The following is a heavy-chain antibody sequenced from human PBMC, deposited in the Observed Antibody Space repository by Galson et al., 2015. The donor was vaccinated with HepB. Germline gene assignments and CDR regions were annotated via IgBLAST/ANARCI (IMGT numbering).Heavy chain of an antibody. CDR2: ISDSGTTT. J-gene: IGHJ5*02. V-gene: IGHV3-11*01. CDR3: ARATLGWFDP. Sequence: SLRLSCAATGFTFSDYSMTWIRQAPGKGLEWLSYISDSGTTTFYADSVRGRFTISRDNAKNSLYLQMNSLRAEDTAVYYCARATLGWFDPWGQGTLVTVSS. D-gene: IGHD2/OR15-2a*01. CDR1: GFTFSDYS.